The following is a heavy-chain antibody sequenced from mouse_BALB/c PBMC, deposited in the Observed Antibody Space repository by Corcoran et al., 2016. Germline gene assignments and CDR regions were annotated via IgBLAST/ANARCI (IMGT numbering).Heavy chain of an antibody. CDR1: GFNIKDTY. J-gene: IGHJ4*01. CDR2: IDPANGNT. CDR3: APLYYGYDGYAMDY. D-gene: IGHD2-2*01. Sequence: EVQLQQSGAELVKPGASVKLSCTASGFNIKDTYMHWVKQRPEQGLEWIGRIDPANGNTKYDPKFQGKATITADTSSNTAYLQLSSLTSEDTAVYYCAPLYYGYDGYAMDYWGQGTSVTVSS. V-gene: IGHV14-3*02.